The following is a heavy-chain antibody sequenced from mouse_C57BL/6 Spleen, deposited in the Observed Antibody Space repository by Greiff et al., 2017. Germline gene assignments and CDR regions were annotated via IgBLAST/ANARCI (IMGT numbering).Heavy chain of an antibody. CDR2: ISDGGSYT. D-gene: IGHD3-3*01. J-gene: IGHJ2*01. CDR1: GFTFSSYA. CDR3: ARDKGLAVFDY. Sequence: EVMLVESGGGLVKPGGSLKLSCAASGFTFSSYAMSWVRQTPEKRLEWVATISDGGSYTYYPDNVKGRFTISRDNAKNNLYLQMSHLKSEDTAMYYCARDKGLAVFDYWGQGTTLTVSS. V-gene: IGHV5-4*01.